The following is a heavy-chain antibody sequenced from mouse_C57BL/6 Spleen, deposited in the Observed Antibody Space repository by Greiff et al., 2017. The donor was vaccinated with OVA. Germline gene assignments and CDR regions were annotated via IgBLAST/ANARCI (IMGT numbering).Heavy chain of an antibody. V-gene: IGHV5-17*01. Sequence: EVKLVESGGGLVKPGGSLKLSCAASGFTFSDYGMHWVRQAPEKGLEWVAYISSGSSTIYYADTVKGRFTISRDNAKNTLFLQMTSLRSEDTAMYYCAREGAHYDEDAMDYWGQGTSVTVSS. CDR1: GFTFSDYG. J-gene: IGHJ4*01. D-gene: IGHD2-4*01. CDR2: ISSGSSTI. CDR3: AREGAHYDEDAMDY.